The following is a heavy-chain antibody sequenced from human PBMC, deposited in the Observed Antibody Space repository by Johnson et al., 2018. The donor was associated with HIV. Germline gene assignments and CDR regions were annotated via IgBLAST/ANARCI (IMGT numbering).Heavy chain of an antibody. CDR2: MNWNGDSP. CDR3: AKDQYCGGDCYPDAFDI. D-gene: IGHD2-21*02. J-gene: IGHJ3*02. V-gene: IGHV3-20*04. Sequence: VQLVESGGGVVRPGGSLRLSCAASGFTFDDYGLSWVRQAPGKGLEWVAGMNWNGDSPDSADSGKGRFTVSRDSAKTSLYLQMNSLRAEDTAVYYCAKDQYCGGDCYPDAFDIWGQGTMVTVSS. CDR1: GFTFDDYG.